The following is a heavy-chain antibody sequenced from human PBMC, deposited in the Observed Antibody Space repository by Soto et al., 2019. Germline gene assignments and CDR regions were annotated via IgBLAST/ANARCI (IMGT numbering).Heavy chain of an antibody. CDR2: IHYSGST. Sequence: QLRLQESGPGVVQASDTLSLTCAVSGGSISISTHYWGWIRQPPGKGLEWIGIIHYSGSTYYNPSLKSRVNIAIDTSNNQFSLRLTSVTAADRAVYFCARRGMSVDSYDPWAQGTLVTVSS. V-gene: IGHV4-39*01. D-gene: IGHD3-10*01. CDR3: ARRGMSVDSYDP. CDR1: GGSISISTHY. J-gene: IGHJ5*02.